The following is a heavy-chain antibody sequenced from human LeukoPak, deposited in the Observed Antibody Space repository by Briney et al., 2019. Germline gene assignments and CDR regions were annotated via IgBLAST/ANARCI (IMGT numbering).Heavy chain of an antibody. J-gene: IGHJ4*02. CDR3: ARGYCSGGSCYSDY. CDR2: NSDGSST. D-gene: IGHD2-15*01. Sequence: NSDGSSTSYADSVKARFTISRDNAKNTLYLQMNSLRAEDTAVYYCARGYCSGGSCYSDYWGQGTLVTVSS. V-gene: IGHV3-74*01.